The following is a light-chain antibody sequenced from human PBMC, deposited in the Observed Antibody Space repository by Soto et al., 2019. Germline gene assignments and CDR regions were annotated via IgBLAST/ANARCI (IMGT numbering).Light chain of an antibody. CDR1: QGIITY. V-gene: IGKV1-9*01. Sequence: IQLTQSPSSLSASVGDSVTITCRASQGIITYLAWYQQKPGKAPNLLIYGSSTLQSGVPLRFSGSGSGTDFTLTITSLQAEDFATYDCQQTRSYPSTFGGGTKVDSK. CDR3: QQTRSYPST. J-gene: IGKJ4*01. CDR2: GSS.